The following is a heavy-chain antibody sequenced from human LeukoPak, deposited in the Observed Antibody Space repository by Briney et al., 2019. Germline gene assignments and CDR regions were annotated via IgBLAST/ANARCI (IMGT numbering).Heavy chain of an antibody. J-gene: IGHJ5*02. V-gene: IGHV3-21*01. CDR2: ISSSSSYI. Sequence: PGGSLRLSCAASGFTFSSYGMHWVRQAPGKGLEWVSSISSSSSYIYYADSVEGRFTISRDNAKNSLYLQMNSLRAEDTAVYYCARDLGGPNWFDPWGQGTLVTVSS. D-gene: IGHD3-16*01. CDR1: GFTFSSYG. CDR3: ARDLGGPNWFDP.